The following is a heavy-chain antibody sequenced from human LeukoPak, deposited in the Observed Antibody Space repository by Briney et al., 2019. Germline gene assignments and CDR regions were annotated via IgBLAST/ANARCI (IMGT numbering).Heavy chain of an antibody. CDR2: SDPEDGET. J-gene: IGHJ4*02. CDR3: ATQNIVVVPAARFDY. V-gene: IGHV1-24*01. CDR1: GYTLTELS. D-gene: IGHD2-2*01. Sequence: ASVKVSCKVSGYTLTELSMHWVRQAPGKGLEWMGGSDPEDGETIYAQKFQGRVTMTEDTSTDTAYMELSSLRSEDTAVYYCATQNIVVVPAARFDYWGQGTLVTVSS.